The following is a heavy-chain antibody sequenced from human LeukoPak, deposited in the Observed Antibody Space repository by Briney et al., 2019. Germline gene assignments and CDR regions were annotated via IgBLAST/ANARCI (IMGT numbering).Heavy chain of an antibody. CDR1: GGSMNNDY. Sequence: SETLSLTCTVSGGSMNNDYWSWVRQPPGKGLEWIGYLSYGGTTKYNPSLKSRVTISVDTSKNLFSLKLTSVTAADTAVYYCARDPFDWGQGTLVIVSS. CDR3: ARDPFD. V-gene: IGHV4-59*01. CDR2: LSYGGTT. J-gene: IGHJ4*02.